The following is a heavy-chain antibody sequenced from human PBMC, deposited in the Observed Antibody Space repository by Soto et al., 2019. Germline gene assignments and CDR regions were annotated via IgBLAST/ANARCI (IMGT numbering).Heavy chain of an antibody. D-gene: IGHD6-13*01. CDR1: GFTFSSLW. CDR2: INSDGSTI. Sequence: EVQLLESGGGLVQSGGSVRLSCAASGFTFSSLWMHWVRQAPGKGLVWVSRINSDGSTIDYADSVKGRFTISRDNAKNMVYVRMNSLRAEDTAVYDWASGSIDYSSSWYDYWGQGTLVTVSS. V-gene: IGHV3-74*01. CDR3: ASGSIDYSSSWYDY. J-gene: IGHJ4*02.